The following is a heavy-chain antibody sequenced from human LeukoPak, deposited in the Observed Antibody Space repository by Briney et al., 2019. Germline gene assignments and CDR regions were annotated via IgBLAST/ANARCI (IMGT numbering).Heavy chain of an antibody. D-gene: IGHD2-2*01. Sequence: ASVKVSCKASGYTFSDYYLHWVRLAPGQGHEWMGRISPNSGGTDYAQKFQGKVTMTRDASISTVYMDLNRLRSDDTAIYYCARQLETTSWFDYWGQGTLVIVSS. CDR3: ARQLETTSWFDY. V-gene: IGHV1-2*06. J-gene: IGHJ4*02. CDR2: ISPNSGGT. CDR1: GYTFSDYY.